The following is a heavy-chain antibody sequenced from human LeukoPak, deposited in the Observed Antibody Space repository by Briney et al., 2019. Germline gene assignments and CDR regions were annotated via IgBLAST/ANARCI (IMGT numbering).Heavy chain of an antibody. V-gene: IGHV3-11*04. CDR3: ARYSRADAFDI. Sequence: GGSLRLSCAASGFTFSDHYMSWIRQAPGKGLEWVSYISHTGTTMYYADSVKGRFTLSRDNARNSLYLQMNSLRAEDTAVYYCARYSRADAFDIWGQGTMVTVSS. CDR2: ISHTGTTM. CDR1: GFTFSDHY. D-gene: IGHD2-21*01. J-gene: IGHJ3*02.